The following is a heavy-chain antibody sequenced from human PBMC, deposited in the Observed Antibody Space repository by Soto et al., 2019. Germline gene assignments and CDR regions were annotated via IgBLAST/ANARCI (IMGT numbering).Heavy chain of an antibody. CDR1: GDSVSSDTAA. V-gene: IGHV6-1*01. Sequence: SQTLSLTCAISGDSVSSDTAAWNWIRQYPSRGLEWLGRTYYRSQWYDDYSLSVKSRMTITPDTSKNQFSLHLNSVTPDDTAVYYCAKEVSSSASDDLYYYGMDVWGQGTTVTVSS. CDR2: TYYRSQWYD. CDR3: AKEVSSSASDDLYYYGMDV. J-gene: IGHJ6*02. D-gene: IGHD6-6*01.